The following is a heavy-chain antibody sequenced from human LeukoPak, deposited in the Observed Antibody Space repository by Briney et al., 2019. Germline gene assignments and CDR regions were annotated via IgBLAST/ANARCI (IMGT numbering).Heavy chain of an antibody. V-gene: IGHV3-9*01. J-gene: IGHJ3*02. CDR3: AKDIGWLRWGDAFDI. CDR2: ISWNSGSI. CDR1: GFTFDDYA. D-gene: IGHD5-12*01. Sequence: GRSLRLSCAASGFTFDDYAMHWVRQAPGKGLEWVSGISWNSGSIGYADSVKGRFTISRDNAKNSLYLQMNSLRAEDTALYYCAKDIGWLRWGDAFDIWGQGTMVTVSS.